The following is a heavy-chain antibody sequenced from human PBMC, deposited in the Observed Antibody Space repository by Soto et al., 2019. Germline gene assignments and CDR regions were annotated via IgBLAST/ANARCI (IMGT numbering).Heavy chain of an antibody. V-gene: IGHV3-23*01. CDR2: ISGSGGST. CDR1: GFTFSSYA. CDR3: AKDYDFWSGYPDAFDI. J-gene: IGHJ3*02. D-gene: IGHD3-3*01. Sequence: EVLLLESGGGLVQPGGSLRLSCAASGFTFSSYAMSWVRQAPGKGLEWVSAISGSGGSTYYADSVKGRFTISRDNSKNTLYLQMNSLRAEDTAVYYCAKDYDFWSGYPDAFDIWGQGTMVTVSS.